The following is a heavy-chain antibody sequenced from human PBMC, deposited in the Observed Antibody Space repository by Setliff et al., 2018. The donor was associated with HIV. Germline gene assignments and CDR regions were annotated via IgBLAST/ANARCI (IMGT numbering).Heavy chain of an antibody. D-gene: IGHD2-8*02. CDR3: ARVSSTYWYSIFRNYYYHMDV. CDR1: GGSISSYY. V-gene: IGHV4-4*07. Sequence: SETLSLTCTVSGGSISSYYWSWIRQPAGKGLEWIGHIYISGSTNYNPSFNSRVTMSVDTSKTQFSLKLSSVTAADTAVYYCARVSSTYWYSIFRNYYYHMDVWGKGTTVTVSS. J-gene: IGHJ6*03. CDR2: IYISGST.